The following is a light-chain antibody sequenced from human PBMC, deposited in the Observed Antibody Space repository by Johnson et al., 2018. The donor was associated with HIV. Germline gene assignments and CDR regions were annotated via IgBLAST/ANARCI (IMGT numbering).Light chain of an antibody. CDR1: SSKIGNNY. CDR2: DNN. V-gene: IGLV1-51*01. CDR3: GTWDSSLSAGV. J-gene: IGLJ1*01. Sequence: QSVLTQPPSVSAAPGQKVTISCSGSSSKIGNNYVSWYQQLPGTAPKLLIYDNNKRPSGIPDRFSGSKSGTSATLGITGLQTGDEADYYCGTWDSSLSAGVFGTGTTVIVL.